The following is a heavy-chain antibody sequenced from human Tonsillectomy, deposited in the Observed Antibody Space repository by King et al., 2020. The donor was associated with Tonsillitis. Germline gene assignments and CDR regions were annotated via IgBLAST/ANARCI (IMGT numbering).Heavy chain of an antibody. CDR1: GYSFTDYF. J-gene: IGHJ4*02. V-gene: IGHV1-2*02. Sequence: QLVQSGAEVKKPGASVKVSCQASGYSFTDYFMHWVRQAPGQGLEWMGWINPNSGGTNYAQKFQGRVTMTRDASISTAYMELNRLKSDDTAVYYCAKAIDNIVVVSAATLYYWGQGTLVTVSS. D-gene: IGHD2-2*01. CDR3: AKAIDNIVVVSAATLYY. CDR2: INPNSGGT.